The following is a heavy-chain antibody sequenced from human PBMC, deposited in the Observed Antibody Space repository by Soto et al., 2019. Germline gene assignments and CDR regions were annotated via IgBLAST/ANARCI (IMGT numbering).Heavy chain of an antibody. D-gene: IGHD6-19*01. CDR2: VNHNGRN. Sequence: SETLSLTCAVYGGSFRGYFWNWSRQTPGKGLEWIGKVNHNGRNNYNPSLKSRVTISLDMSKNQISLKLTSVTAADTAVYYCARGGSSDWQVAFDFWGQGTMVT. CDR3: ARGGSSDWQVAFDF. J-gene: IGHJ3*01. V-gene: IGHV4-34*01. CDR1: GGSFRGYF.